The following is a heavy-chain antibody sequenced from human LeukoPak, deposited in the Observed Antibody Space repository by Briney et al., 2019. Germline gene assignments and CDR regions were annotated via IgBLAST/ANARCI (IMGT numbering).Heavy chain of an antibody. CDR2: INPSGGST. CDR1: GYTFTSYY. Sequence: ASVKVSCKASGYTFTSYYMHWVRPAPGQGLEWMGIINPSGGSTSYAQKFQGRVTMTRDTSTSTVYMELSSLRSEDTAVYYCARAAVLLGIDYWGQGTLVTVSS. J-gene: IGHJ4*02. D-gene: IGHD3-10*01. V-gene: IGHV1-46*01. CDR3: ARAAVLLGIDY.